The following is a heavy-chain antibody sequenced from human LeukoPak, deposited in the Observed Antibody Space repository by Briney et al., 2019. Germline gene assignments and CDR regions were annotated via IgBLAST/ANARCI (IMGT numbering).Heavy chain of an antibody. CDR3: ARSGSSGWLDH. J-gene: IGHJ4*02. CDR2: INPSGGST. V-gene: IGHV1-46*01. CDR1: GYTLTSYY. Sequence: ASVKVSCKAAGYTLTSYYMHWVRQAPGQGLEWMGMINPSGGSTNYAQNFQGRVTMTRDTSTSTVYMELYSLRSEDTGVYYCARSGSSGWLDHWGQGTLVTVSS. D-gene: IGHD6-19*01.